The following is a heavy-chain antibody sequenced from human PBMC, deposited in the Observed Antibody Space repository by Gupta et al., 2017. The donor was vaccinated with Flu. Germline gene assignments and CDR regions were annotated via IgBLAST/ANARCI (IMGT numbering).Heavy chain of an antibody. CDR1: GFTFSSYA. D-gene: IGHD1-20*01. V-gene: IGHV3-23*01. CDR3: AKSESINSAFDI. CDR2: ISGSGGST. J-gene: IGHJ3*02. Sequence: EVQLLESGGGLVQPGGSLRLSCAASGFTFSSYAMGWVRQAPGKGLEWVSTISGSGGSTYYADSVKGRFTISRDNSKNTLYLQMNSLRAEDTAVYYCAKSESINSAFDIWGQGTMVTVSS.